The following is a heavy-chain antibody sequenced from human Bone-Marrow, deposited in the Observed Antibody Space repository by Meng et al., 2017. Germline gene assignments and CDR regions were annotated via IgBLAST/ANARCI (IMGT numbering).Heavy chain of an antibody. V-gene: IGHV4-59*12. D-gene: IGHD5-12*01. J-gene: IGHJ5*02. CDR2: IYYSGST. Sequence: QVQLQESGPGLVKPSETLALPCTVSGGSISSYYWSWIRQPPGKGLEWIGYIYYSGSTNYNPSLKSRVTISVDTSKNQFSLKLSSVTAADTAVYYCARAKRIYSGYGWWFDPWGQGTLVTVSS. CDR3: ARAKRIYSGYGWWFDP. CDR1: GGSISSYY.